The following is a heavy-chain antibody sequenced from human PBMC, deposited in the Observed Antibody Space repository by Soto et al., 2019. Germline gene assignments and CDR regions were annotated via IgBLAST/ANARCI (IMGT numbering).Heavy chain of an antibody. Sequence: EVQLLESGGGLVQPGGSLRLSCAASGFTFSSYAMNWVRQAPGKGLEWVSSTSGGGGSTYFADSVKGRFTISRDNSKNTLYLQMNSLRAEDTAVYYCAKVQGSWKAFYYAMDVWGQGTTVTVSS. CDR2: TSGGGGST. CDR3: AKVQGSWKAFYYAMDV. J-gene: IGHJ6*02. D-gene: IGHD6-13*01. CDR1: GFTFSSYA. V-gene: IGHV3-23*01.